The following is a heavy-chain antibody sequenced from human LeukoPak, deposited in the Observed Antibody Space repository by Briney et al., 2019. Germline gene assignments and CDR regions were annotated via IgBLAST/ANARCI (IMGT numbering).Heavy chain of an antibody. CDR3: AGIGDYDYYFDY. J-gene: IGHJ4*02. Sequence: SETLSLTCTVSGGSISSYYWSWIRQPPGKGLEWIGYIYYSGSTNYNPSLKSRVTISVDTSKNQFSLKLSSVTAADTAVYYCAGIGDYDYYFDYWGQGTLVTVSS. CDR1: GGSISSYY. CDR2: IYYSGST. D-gene: IGHD4-17*01. V-gene: IGHV4-59*12.